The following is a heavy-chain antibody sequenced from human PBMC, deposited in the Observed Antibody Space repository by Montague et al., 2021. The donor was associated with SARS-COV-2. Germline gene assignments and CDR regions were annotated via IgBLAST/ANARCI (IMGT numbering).Heavy chain of an antibody. CDR3: AREVYQLPNTYYYYGMDV. Sequence: SETLSLTCAVSGGSLDSDDYSWGWIRQPPGKGLEWIGNVCCSGHTNYNPSLKGRVTISVDTSKTQFSLRLISVTAADTAVYYCAREVYQLPNTYYYYGMDVWGQGTTVTVSS. J-gene: IGHJ6*02. D-gene: IGHD2-2*01. CDR2: VCCSGHT. V-gene: IGHV4-39*02. CDR1: GGSLDSDDYS.